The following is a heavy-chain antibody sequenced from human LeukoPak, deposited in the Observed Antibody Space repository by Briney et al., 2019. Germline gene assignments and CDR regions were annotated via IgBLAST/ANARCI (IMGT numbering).Heavy chain of an antibody. D-gene: IGHD3-22*01. CDR1: GFTFSSYW. Sequence: GGSLRLSCAASGFTFSSYWMHWVRQAPGKGLVWVSRINSDGSSTSYAGSVKGRFTISRDNAKNTLYLQMNSLRAEDTAVYYCARSPYYYDSSGYLPYWGQGTLVTVSS. V-gene: IGHV3-74*01. CDR2: INSDGSST. CDR3: ARSPYYYDSSGYLPY. J-gene: IGHJ4*02.